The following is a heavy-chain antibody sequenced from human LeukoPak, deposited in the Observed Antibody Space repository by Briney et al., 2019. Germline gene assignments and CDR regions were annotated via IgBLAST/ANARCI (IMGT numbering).Heavy chain of an antibody. CDR1: GGSISSYY. CDR3: ARGPVNGFVRYLYYYYMDV. CDR2: IYTSGST. V-gene: IGHV4-4*07. J-gene: IGHJ6*03. D-gene: IGHD2-8*01. Sequence: SETLPLTCTVSGGSISSYYWSWIRQPAGKGLEWIGRIYTSGSTNYNPSLESRVTMSVDTSKNQFSLKLSSVTAADTAVYYCARGPVNGFVRYLYYYYMDVWGKGTTVTVSS.